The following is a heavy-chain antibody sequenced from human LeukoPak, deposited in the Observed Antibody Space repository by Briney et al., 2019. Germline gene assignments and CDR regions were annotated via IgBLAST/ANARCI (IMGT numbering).Heavy chain of an antibody. CDR3: ARDLLTTLYY. J-gene: IGHJ4*02. CDR2: IYYSGST. V-gene: IGHV4-31*03. CDR1: GGSISSGGCY. Sequence: TLSLTCTVSGGSISSGGCYWRWIRQHPGKGLEWIGYIYYSGSTYYNPSLKSRVTISVDTSKNQFSLKLSSVTAADTAVYYCARDLLTTLYYWGQGTLGTVSS. D-gene: IGHD2-15*01.